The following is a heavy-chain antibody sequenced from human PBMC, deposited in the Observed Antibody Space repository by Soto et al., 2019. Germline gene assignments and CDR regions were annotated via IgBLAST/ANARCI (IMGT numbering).Heavy chain of an antibody. CDR1: GFTFSSYA. D-gene: IGHD1-26*01. CDR3: APRRQESYYVG. Sequence: GGSLRLSCAASGFTFSSYAMSWVRQAPGKGLEWVSAISGSGGSTYYADSVKGRFTISRDNSKNTLYLQMNSLRAEDTAVYYCAPRRQESYYVGWGQGTLVTVSS. CDR2: ISGSGGST. J-gene: IGHJ4*02. V-gene: IGHV3-23*01.